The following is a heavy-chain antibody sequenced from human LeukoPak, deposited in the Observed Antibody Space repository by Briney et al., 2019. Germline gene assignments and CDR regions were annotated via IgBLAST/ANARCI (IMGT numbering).Heavy chain of an antibody. V-gene: IGHV5-51*01. Sequence: GESLKISCKGSGYSFISYWIGWVRQMPGKGLEWMGIIYPGDSDTRYSPSFQDQVTISADKSISTAYLQWSSLKASDTAMYYCARVAGIAAAAVFFDYWGQGILVTVSS. D-gene: IGHD6-13*01. CDR2: IYPGDSDT. J-gene: IGHJ4*02. CDR3: ARVAGIAAAAVFFDY. CDR1: GYSFISYW.